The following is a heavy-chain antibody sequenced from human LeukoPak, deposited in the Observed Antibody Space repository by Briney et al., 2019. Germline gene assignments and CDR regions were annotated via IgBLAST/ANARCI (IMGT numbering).Heavy chain of an antibody. CDR1: GGSISSYY. CDR2: IYQSGTT. V-gene: IGHV4-59*12. D-gene: IGHD2-2*01. Sequence: SETLSLTCTVSGGSISSYYWSWIRQPPGKGLEWIGYIYQSGTTTYYNPTLKSRVTISLDRSRNQFSLKLNSVTAADAAVYYCARNNDYQLSADAFDIWGQGIMVTVSS. J-gene: IGHJ3*02. CDR3: ARNNDYQLSADAFDI.